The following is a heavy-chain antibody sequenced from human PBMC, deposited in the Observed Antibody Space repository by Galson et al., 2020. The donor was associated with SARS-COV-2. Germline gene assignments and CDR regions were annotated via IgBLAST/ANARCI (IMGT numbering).Heavy chain of an antibody. J-gene: IGHJ4*02. D-gene: IGHD2-15*01. V-gene: IGHV5-51*01. Sequence: GSGYSFTSYWIGWVRQMPGKGLEWMGIIYPGDSDTRYSPSFKGQVTISADKSISTAYLQWSSLKASDTAMYYCATSPPPLYCSGGSCYFGDFDYWGQGTLVTVSS. CDR2: IYPGDSDT. CDR1: GYSFTSYW. CDR3: ATSPPPLYCSGGSCYFGDFDY.